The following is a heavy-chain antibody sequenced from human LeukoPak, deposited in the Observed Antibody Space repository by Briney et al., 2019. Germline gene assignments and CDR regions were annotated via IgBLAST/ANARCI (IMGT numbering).Heavy chain of an antibody. V-gene: IGHV4-34*01. CDR2: INHSVST. D-gene: IGHD2-2*01. CDR1: GGSLSGYY. J-gene: IGHJ4*02. Sequence: PSETLSLTCALYGGSLSGYYWSSIRQPPGKGLECSGEINHSVSTNYNPSIKTVVTISVATSNNLFSLRLSSVTVADTAVDYCARRSVSRTSCYRRRGYYFDYWGQGTLVTVSS. CDR3: ARRSVSRTSCYRRRGYYFDY.